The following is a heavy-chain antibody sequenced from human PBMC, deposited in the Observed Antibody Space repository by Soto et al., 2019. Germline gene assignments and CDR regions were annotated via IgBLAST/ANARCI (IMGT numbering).Heavy chain of an antibody. D-gene: IGHD6-13*01. Sequence: PGGSLRLSCAASGFTFSSYAMNWVRQAPGKGLEWISAIDDSGTYTYYADSVKGRFTISRDDSKNTLYLQMNSLRAEDTAVYYCAKDGGIAAAGIRLDYWGQGTLVTVSS. J-gene: IGHJ4*02. CDR1: GFTFSSYA. CDR3: AKDGGIAAAGIRLDY. CDR2: IDDSGTYT. V-gene: IGHV3-23*01.